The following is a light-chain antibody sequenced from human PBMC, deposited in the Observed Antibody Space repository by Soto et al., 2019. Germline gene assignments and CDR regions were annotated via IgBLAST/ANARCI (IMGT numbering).Light chain of an antibody. CDR3: QSYDSTLSARYV. CDR1: SSDVGGYNF. J-gene: IGLJ1*01. Sequence: QSVLTQPASVSGSPGQSITISCTGTSSDVGGYNFVSWYQQHPGKAPKLIIYEVRNRPSGVSNRFSASKSGNTASLTISGLQAEDEAEYYCQSYDSTLSARYVFGTGTKVTVL. CDR2: EVR. V-gene: IGLV2-14*01.